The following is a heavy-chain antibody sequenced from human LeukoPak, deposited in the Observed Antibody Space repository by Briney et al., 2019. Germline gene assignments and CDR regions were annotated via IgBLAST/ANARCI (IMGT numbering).Heavy chain of an antibody. CDR2: IYHSGST. J-gene: IGHJ4*02. CDR3: ARHADSSSWYAY. Sequence: PETLSLTCAVSGYSISSGFYWGWIRQPPGKGLEWIGSIYHSGSTYYNPSLKSRVTISVDTSKNQFSLKLSSVTAADTAVYYCARHADSSSWYAYWGQGTLVTVSS. V-gene: IGHV4-38-2*01. D-gene: IGHD6-13*01. CDR1: GYSISSGFY.